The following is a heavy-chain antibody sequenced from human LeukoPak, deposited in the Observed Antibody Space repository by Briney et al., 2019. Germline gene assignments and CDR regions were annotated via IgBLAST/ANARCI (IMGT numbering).Heavy chain of an antibody. J-gene: IGHJ3*02. D-gene: IGHD1-26*01. V-gene: IGHV3-30*18. Sequence: GGSLRLSCAASGFTFSSYGMHWVRQAPGKGLEWVAVISYDGSNKYYADSVKGRFTISRDNSKNTLYLQMNSLRAEDTAVYYCAKDCSGSYSNDAFDIWGQGTMVTVSS. CDR2: ISYDGSNK. CDR1: GFTFSSYG. CDR3: AKDCSGSYSNDAFDI.